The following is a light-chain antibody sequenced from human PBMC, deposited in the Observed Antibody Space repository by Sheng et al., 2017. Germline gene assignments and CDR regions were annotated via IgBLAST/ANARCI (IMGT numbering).Light chain of an antibody. J-gene: IGLJ2*01. CDR1: SSDFGGYNF. CDR3: ASYAGSNNVV. Sequence: QSALTQPPSASGSPGQSVTFSCTGTSSDFGGYNFVSWYQHHPGKAPKLIIYEVNKRPSGVPDRFSGSKSGNTASLTVSGLQAEDEADYYCASYAGSNNVVFGGGTKLT. V-gene: IGLV2-8*01. CDR2: EVN.